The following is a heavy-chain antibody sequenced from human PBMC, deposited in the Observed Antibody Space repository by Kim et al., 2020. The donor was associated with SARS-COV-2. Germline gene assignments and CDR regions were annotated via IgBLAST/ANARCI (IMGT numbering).Heavy chain of an antibody. D-gene: IGHD1-26*01. CDR1: GYTFTSYA. CDR2: INAGNGNT. J-gene: IGHJ4*02. CDR3: ARALNMGPTSGGDY. V-gene: IGHV1-3*01. Sequence: ASVKVSCKASGYTFTSYAMHWVRQAPGQRLEWMGWINAGNGNTKYSQKFQGRVTITRDTSASTAYMELSSLRSEDTAVYYCARALNMGPTSGGDYWGQGTLVTVSS.